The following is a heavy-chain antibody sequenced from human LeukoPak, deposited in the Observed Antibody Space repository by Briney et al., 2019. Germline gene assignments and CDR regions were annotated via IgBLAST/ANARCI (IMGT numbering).Heavy chain of an antibody. CDR1: GFAFNSFA. CDR2: ISNSDGSS. CDR3: AKSLGVGGYTRYKGFDQ. J-gene: IGHJ4*02. D-gene: IGHD3-16*02. Sequence: SGGSLRLSCAASGFAFNSFAMNWVRQAPGKGLEWVSSISNSDGSSHYADFVRGRFTISRDNSENTLHLQMNSLRAEDTAVYYCAKSLGVGGYTRYKGFDQWGQGTLVTVSS. V-gene: IGHV3-23*01.